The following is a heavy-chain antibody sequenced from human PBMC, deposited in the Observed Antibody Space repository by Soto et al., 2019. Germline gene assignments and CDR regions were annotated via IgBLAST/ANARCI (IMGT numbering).Heavy chain of an antibody. CDR3: ARVSPPSWFDP. CDR2: INAGNGNT. J-gene: IGHJ5*02. CDR1: GYTFTSYA. Sequence: EASVKVSCKASGYTFTSYAMHWVRQAPGQRLEWMGWINAGNGNTKYSQKFQGRVTITRDTSASTAYMGLSSLRSEDTAVYYCARVSPPSWFDPWGQGTLVTVSS. D-gene: IGHD3-3*02. V-gene: IGHV1-3*01.